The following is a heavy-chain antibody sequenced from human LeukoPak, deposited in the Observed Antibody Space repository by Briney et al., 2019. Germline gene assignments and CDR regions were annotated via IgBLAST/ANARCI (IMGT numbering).Heavy chain of an antibody. Sequence: GGSLRLSCAASGFTFSSYGMHWVRQAPGKGLEWVSAISGSGGSTYYADSVKGRFTISRDNSKNTLYLQMNSLRAEDTAVYYCALNIAAAGLGDYYWGQGTLVTVSS. CDR3: ALNIAAAGLGDYY. CDR2: ISGSGGST. J-gene: IGHJ4*02. D-gene: IGHD6-13*01. V-gene: IGHV3-23*01. CDR1: GFTFSSYG.